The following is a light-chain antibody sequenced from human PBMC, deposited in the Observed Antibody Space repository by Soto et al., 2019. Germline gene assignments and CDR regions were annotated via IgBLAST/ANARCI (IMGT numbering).Light chain of an antibody. CDR3: QSYNDWPFA. V-gene: IGKV3-15*01. Sequence: EIVMTQSPATLSVSPGERVTLSCSASESLSGFLAWYQHKPGQAPRLLIYGVSTKATGVPARFSGSGSATDFTLTITSLQSDDSAVYYCQSYNDWPFAFGQGTKLEI. CDR1: ESLSGF. CDR2: GVS. J-gene: IGKJ2*01.